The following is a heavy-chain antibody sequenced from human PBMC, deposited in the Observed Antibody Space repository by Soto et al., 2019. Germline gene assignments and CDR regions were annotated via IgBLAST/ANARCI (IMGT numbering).Heavy chain of an antibody. Sequence: ASVKVSCKASGYTFTSYGISWVRQAPGQGLEWMGWISAYNGNTNYAQKLQGRVTMTTDTSTSTAYMELRSLRSDDTAVYYCARDIVVVPAAMTEYYYYGMDVWGQGTTVTVS. CDR1: GYTFTSYG. J-gene: IGHJ6*02. V-gene: IGHV1-18*01. CDR2: ISAYNGNT. CDR3: ARDIVVVPAAMTEYYYYGMDV. D-gene: IGHD2-2*01.